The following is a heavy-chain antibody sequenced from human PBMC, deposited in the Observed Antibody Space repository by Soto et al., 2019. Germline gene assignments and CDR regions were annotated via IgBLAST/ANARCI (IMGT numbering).Heavy chain of an antibody. V-gene: IGHV3-23*01. J-gene: IGHJ5*02. CDR1: GFTFSSYA. D-gene: IGHD3-3*01. Sequence: PGGSLRLSCAASGFTFSSYAMSWVRQAPGKGLEWVSAISGSGGSTYYADSVKGRFTISRDNSKNTLYLQMNSLRAEDTAVYYCAKGTSYYDFWSGSQGDTWFDPWGQGTLVTVSS. CDR3: AKGTSYYDFWSGSQGDTWFDP. CDR2: ISGSGGST.